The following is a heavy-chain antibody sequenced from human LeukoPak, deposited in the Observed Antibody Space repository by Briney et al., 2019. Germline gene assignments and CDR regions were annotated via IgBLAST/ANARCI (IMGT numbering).Heavy chain of an antibody. D-gene: IGHD3-10*01. CDR2: ISGSGGST. Sequence: GGSLRLSCTASGFTFSSNAMSWVRQAPGKGLEWVSAISGSGGSTYYADSVKGRFTIPRDNSKNTLYLQMNSLRVEDTAVYYCARVTGPTSTVVRGVIIPAFDYWGQGTLVTVSS. J-gene: IGHJ4*02. V-gene: IGHV3-23*01. CDR3: ARVTGPTSTVVRGVIIPAFDY. CDR1: GFTFSSNA.